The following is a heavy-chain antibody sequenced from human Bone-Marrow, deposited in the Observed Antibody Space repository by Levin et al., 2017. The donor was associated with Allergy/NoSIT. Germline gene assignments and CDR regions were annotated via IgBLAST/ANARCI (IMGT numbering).Heavy chain of an antibody. CDR2: ISSSSSTI. Sequence: GGSLRLSCAASGFTFSSYSMNWVRQAPGKGLEWVSYISSSSSTIYYADSVKGRFTISRDNAKNSLYLQMNSLRDEDTAVYYCARRGYCSSTSCYPMDVWGQGTTVTVSS. J-gene: IGHJ6*02. V-gene: IGHV3-48*02. CDR3: ARRGYCSSTSCYPMDV. CDR1: GFTFSSYS. D-gene: IGHD2-2*01.